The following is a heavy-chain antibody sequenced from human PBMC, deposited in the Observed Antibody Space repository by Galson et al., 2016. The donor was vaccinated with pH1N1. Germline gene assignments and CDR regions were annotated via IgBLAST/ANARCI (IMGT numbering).Heavy chain of an antibody. J-gene: IGHJ4*02. Sequence: SLRLSCAASGFTFDDYAMYWVRQAPGKGLEWVSGISWNSGSIGYADSVKGRFTISRDKAKNSLYLQMNSLRAEDTALYYCAKSSGWFWGYFDYWGQGTLVTVPS. CDR1: GFTFDDYA. CDR2: ISWNSGSI. CDR3: AKSSGWFWGYFDY. D-gene: IGHD6-19*01. V-gene: IGHV3-9*01.